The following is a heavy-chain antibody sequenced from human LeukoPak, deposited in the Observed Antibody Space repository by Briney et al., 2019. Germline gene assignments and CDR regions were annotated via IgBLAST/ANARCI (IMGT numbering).Heavy chain of an antibody. D-gene: IGHD3-22*01. J-gene: IGHJ4*02. CDR3: AKDAPMYYYDSSGYADEGDY. Sequence: GGSLRPSCAASGFTFSSYAMSWVRQAPGKGLEWVSAISGSGGSTYYADSVKGRFTISRDNSKNTLYLQMNSLRAEDTAVYYCAKDAPMYYYDSSGYADEGDYWGQGTLVTVSS. CDR2: ISGSGGST. V-gene: IGHV3-23*01. CDR1: GFTFSSYA.